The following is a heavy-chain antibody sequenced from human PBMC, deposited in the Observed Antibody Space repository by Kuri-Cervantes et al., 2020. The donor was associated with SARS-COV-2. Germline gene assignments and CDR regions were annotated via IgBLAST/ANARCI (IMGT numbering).Heavy chain of an antibody. J-gene: IGHJ6*02. Sequence: SETLSLTCTVSGGSISSYYWSWIRQPPGKGLEWIGEINHSGSTNYNPSLKSRVTISVDTSKNQFSLKLSSVTAADTAVYYCASPNVYYYYGMGVWGQGTTVTVSS. CDR1: GGSISSYY. CDR3: ASPNVYYYYGMGV. CDR2: INHSGST. V-gene: IGHV4-34*01.